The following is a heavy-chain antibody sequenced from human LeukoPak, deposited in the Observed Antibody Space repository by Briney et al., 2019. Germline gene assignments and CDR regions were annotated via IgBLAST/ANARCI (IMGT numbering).Heavy chain of an antibody. V-gene: IGHV3-48*04. J-gene: IGHJ4*02. CDR2: ISSSSSTI. CDR3: ARDGRVGAYTR. Sequence: GGSLRLSCAASGFTFSSYSMNWVRQAPGKGLEWVSYISSSSSTIYYADSVKGRFTISRDNAKNSLYLQMNSLRAEDTAVYYCARDGRVGAYTRWGQGTLVTVSS. D-gene: IGHD1-26*01. CDR1: GFTFSSYS.